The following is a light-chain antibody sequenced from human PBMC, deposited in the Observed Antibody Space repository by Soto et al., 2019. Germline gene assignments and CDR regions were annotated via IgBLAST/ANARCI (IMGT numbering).Light chain of an antibody. CDR1: QGVRNG. V-gene: IGKV1-17*01. CDR3: LQHKSYPPT. CDR2: AAS. Sequence: DIQMTQSASSLSASVGDRVTITCGASQGVRNGLGWYQQKPGKAPKRLIYAASSLQSGVTSRFSGSSTGTALTLTNNSPQPKDIATHYCLQHKSYPPTFGQETKLEI. J-gene: IGKJ2*01.